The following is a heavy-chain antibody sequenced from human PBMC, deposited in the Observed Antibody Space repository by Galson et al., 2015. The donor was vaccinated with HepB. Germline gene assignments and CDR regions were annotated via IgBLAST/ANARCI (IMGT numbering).Heavy chain of an antibody. J-gene: IGHJ4*02. CDR3: ARHESESKTYAADN. CDR1: GGSISSFGYY. Sequence: SETLSLTCTVSGGSISSFGYYWGWLRQPPGKGLEWIGSFYYTGNTHYNPSLKSRVTISGDTSKNQFSLKLNSVTAADTAVYYCARHESESKTYAADNWGQGTLVTVSS. V-gene: IGHV4-39*01. CDR2: FYYTGNT. D-gene: IGHD2-2*01.